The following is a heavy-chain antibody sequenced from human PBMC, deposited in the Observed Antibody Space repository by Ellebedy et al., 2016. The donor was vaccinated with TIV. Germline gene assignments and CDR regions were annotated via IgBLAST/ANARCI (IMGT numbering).Heavy chain of an antibody. CDR3: ARGGYSGYDFDY. J-gene: IGHJ4*02. V-gene: IGHV4-61*03. D-gene: IGHD5-12*01. Sequence: MPSETLSLTCTVSGGSVSSDSYYWGWIRQPPGKGLEWIGYIYYTGNTNYNPSLKSRVTISVDSSKSHFSLKVNSVTAADTAVYFCARGGYSGYDFDYWGQGTLVTVSS. CDR2: IYYTGNT. CDR1: GGSVSSDSYY.